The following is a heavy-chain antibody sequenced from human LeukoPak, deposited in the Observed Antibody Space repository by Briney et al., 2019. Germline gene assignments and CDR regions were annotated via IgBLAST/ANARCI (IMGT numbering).Heavy chain of an antibody. CDR3: VRGRYYFDH. V-gene: IGHV3-74*01. J-gene: IGHJ4*02. Sequence: PGGSLRLPCAASRFSFNTYWMHWVRQAPGMGLVWVPRINSDGSSTSYADSVKGRFTISRDNAKNTLYLQMNNLRAEDTAVYYCVRGRYYFDHWGQGTLVTVSS. CDR2: INSDGSST. D-gene: IGHD5-24*01. CDR1: RFSFNTYW.